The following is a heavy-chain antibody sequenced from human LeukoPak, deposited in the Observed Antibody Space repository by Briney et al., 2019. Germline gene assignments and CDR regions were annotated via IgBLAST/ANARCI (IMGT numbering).Heavy chain of an antibody. Sequence: SSVKVACKASGGTFRNHAINWVRQAPGQGLAWMGSIIPLSGTTNYAQEFQGRVTVSADMSSSTAYMDLSSLRSDDTAVYYCARPRSSNWDVFDYWGQGTLVTVSS. D-gene: IGHD2-2*01. CDR3: ARPRSSNWDVFDY. V-gene: IGHV1-69*06. CDR2: IIPLSGTT. CDR1: GGTFRNHA. J-gene: IGHJ4*02.